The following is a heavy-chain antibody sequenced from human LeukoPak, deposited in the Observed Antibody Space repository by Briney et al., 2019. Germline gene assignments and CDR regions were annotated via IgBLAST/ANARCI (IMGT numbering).Heavy chain of an antibody. CDR2: ISGSGGST. J-gene: IGHJ5*02. CDR3: AKGSQDCSSTSCYFLSGFDP. Sequence: GGSLRLSCAASGFTFRSYAMSWVRQAPGKGLEWVSAISGSGGSTYYADSVKGRFTISRDNSKNTLYLQMNSLRAEDTAVYYCAKGSQDCSSTSCYFLSGFDPWGQGTLVTVSS. D-gene: IGHD2-2*01. CDR1: GFTFRSYA. V-gene: IGHV3-23*01.